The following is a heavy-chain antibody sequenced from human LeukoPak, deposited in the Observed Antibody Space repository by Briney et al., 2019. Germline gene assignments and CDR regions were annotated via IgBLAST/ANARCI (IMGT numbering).Heavy chain of an antibody. CDR1: GFTFDNYG. CDR2: INWYGGST. Sequence: GGSLTLACAVSGFTFDNYGMSWVRQLQGKGLEWDSGINWYGGSTSYADSGKDRFIIPRDKAKTSLYLQMNSLRAEDTGLYYCARDSTLPPYYDFWSGYLPRYYYYMDVWGKGTTVTVSS. J-gene: IGHJ6*03. CDR3: ARDSTLPPYYDFWSGYLPRYYYYMDV. D-gene: IGHD3-3*01. V-gene: IGHV3-20*04.